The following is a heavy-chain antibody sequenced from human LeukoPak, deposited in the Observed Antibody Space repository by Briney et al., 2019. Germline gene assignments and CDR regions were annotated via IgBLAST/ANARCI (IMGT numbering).Heavy chain of an antibody. J-gene: IGHJ5*02. CDR2: IYTSGST. D-gene: IGHD2-15*01. Sequence: PSETLSLTCAVYGGSFSGYYWSWIRQPPGKGLEWIGRIYTSGSTNYNPSLKSRVTISVDTSKNQFSLKLSSVTAADTAVYYCARGVRGGGFDPWGQGTLVTVSS. CDR1: GGSFSGYY. CDR3: ARGVRGGGFDP. V-gene: IGHV4-59*10.